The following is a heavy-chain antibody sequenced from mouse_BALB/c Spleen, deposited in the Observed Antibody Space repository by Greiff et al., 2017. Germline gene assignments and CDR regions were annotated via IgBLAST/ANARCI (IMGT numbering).Heavy chain of an antibody. Sequence: EVHLVESGGGLVQPGGSRKLSCAASGFTFSSFGMHWVRQAPEKGLEWVAYISSGSSTIYYADTVKGRFTISRDNHKNTLFLQMTSLRSEDTAMYYCARYEGGYYFDYWGQGTTLTVSS. J-gene: IGHJ2*01. D-gene: IGHD1-2*01. CDR1: GFTFSSFG. CDR2: ISSGSSTI. CDR3: ARYEGGYYFDY. V-gene: IGHV5-17*02.